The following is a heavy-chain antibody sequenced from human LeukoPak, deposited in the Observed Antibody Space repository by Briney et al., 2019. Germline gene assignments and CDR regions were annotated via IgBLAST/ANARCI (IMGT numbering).Heavy chain of an antibody. J-gene: IGHJ4*02. CDR2: INHSGST. V-gene: IGHV4-34*01. D-gene: IGHD5-18*01. Sequence: SETLSLTCAVYGGSFSGYYWSWIRRPPGKGLEWIGEINHSGSTNYNPSLKSRVTISVDTSKNQFSLKLSSVTAADTAVYYCARGDSYGYLTANYFDYWGQGTLVTVSS. CDR1: GGSFSGYY. CDR3: ARGDSYGYLTANYFDY.